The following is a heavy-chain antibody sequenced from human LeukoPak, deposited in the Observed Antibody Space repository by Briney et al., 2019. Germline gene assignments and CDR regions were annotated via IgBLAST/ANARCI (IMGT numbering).Heavy chain of an antibody. CDR1: GFTFSSYA. CDR3: AKDSAL. V-gene: IGHV3-23*01. Sequence: PGGSLRLSCAASGFTFSSYAMSWVRQAPGKGLEWVSSISRSGSGTYYADSVKGRFTISRDNSKKTLDLHMHNLTAEDTAVYYCAKDSALWGQGTLVTVSS. D-gene: IGHD3-10*01. J-gene: IGHJ4*02. CDR2: ISRSGSGT.